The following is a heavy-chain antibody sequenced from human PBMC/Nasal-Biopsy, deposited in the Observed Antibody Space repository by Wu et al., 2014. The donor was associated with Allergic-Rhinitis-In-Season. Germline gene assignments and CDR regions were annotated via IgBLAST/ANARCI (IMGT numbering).Heavy chain of an antibody. CDR1: GLTFNDYA. V-gene: IGHV3-9*01. CDR3: AKALGTGDTTLSDAFDV. J-gene: IGHJ4*02. D-gene: IGHD1-1*01. Sequence: LRLSCAASGLTFNDYAMHWVRQAPGKGLEWISGISWNSGNIGYADSVKGRFTISRDNAKNSLYLQMSSLRAEDTALYYCAKALGTGDTTLSDAFDVWGQGTLVTVSS. CDR2: ISWNSGNI.